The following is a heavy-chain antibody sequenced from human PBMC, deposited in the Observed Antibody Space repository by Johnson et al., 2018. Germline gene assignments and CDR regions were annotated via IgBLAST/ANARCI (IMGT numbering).Heavy chain of an antibody. Sequence: VQLVESGAEVKKPGASVKVSCKASGYTFTSYDINWVRQATGQGLEWMGWMNPHSGNTGYAQKVQGRVTMTRNTSISTAYMELSSLRSEETAVYYCARGIADDHYYYYMDVWGKGTTVTVSS. V-gene: IGHV1-8*01. J-gene: IGHJ6*03. CDR3: ARGIADDHYYYYMDV. D-gene: IGHD1-1*01. CDR1: GYTFTSYD. CDR2: MNPHSGNT.